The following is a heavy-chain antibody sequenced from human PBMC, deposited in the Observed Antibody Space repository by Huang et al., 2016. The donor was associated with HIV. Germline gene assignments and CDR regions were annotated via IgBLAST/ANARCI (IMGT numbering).Heavy chain of an antibody. D-gene: IGHD6-6*01. CDR2: IFPDECDT. CDR1: GYSFSSYW. J-gene: IGHJ4*02. CDR3: ARRFSSSSGYFDY. Sequence: VQLVQSGAEVKKPGESLKISCKGSGYSFSSYWIAWVRQMPGKGLEWMGIIFPDECDTTYSPSFEGQVTISADKSIGTACLQWSSLKASDTAMYYCARRFSSSSGYFDYWGQGSLVTVSS. V-gene: IGHV5-51*01.